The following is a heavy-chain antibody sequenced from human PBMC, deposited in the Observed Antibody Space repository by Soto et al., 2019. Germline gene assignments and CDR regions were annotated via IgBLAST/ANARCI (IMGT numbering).Heavy chain of an antibody. V-gene: IGHV4-34*01. CDR1: GGSFSGYY. CDR3: ARGPACSGRYYYYYYMDV. CDR2: INHSGST. Sequence: SETLSLTCAVYGGSFSGYYWSWIRQPPGKGLEWIGEINHSGSTNYNPALKSRVTISVDTSKNQFSLKLSSVTAADTAVYYCARGPACSGRYYYYYYMDVWGKGTTVTVSS. J-gene: IGHJ6*03. D-gene: IGHD6-19*01.